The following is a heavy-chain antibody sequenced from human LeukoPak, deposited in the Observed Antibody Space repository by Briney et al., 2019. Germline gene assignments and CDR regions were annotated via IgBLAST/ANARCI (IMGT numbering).Heavy chain of an antibody. CDR1: GYSFTSYW. CDR2: IYPGDSDT. CDR3: ARSIAAAGVNWFDP. Sequence: PGESLKISCKGSGYSFTSYWIGWVRQLPGKGLEWMGVIYPGDSDTRYSPSFQGQVTISADKSISTAYLQWSSLKASDTAMYYCARSIAAAGVNWFDPWGQGTLVTVSS. V-gene: IGHV5-51*01. D-gene: IGHD6-13*01. J-gene: IGHJ5*02.